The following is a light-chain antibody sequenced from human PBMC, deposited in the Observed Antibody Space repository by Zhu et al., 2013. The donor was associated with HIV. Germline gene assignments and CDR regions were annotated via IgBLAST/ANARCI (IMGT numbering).Light chain of an antibody. CDR2: DAS. CDR3: QQYGRSPLT. J-gene: IGKJ4*01. CDR1: QSVGSY. V-gene: IGKV3-11*01. Sequence: EIVLTQSPATLSLSPGERATLSCRASQSVGSYLAWYQQRPGQAPRLLIYDASSRATGIPARFSGSGSGTDFTLTISSLEPEDFAEYYCQQYGRSPLTFGGGTKVEIK.